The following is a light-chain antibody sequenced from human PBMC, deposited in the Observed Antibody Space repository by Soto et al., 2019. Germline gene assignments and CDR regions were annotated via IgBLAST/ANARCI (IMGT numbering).Light chain of an antibody. Sequence: EIVLTQSPATLSLSPGERATLSCRASQSVSSYLAWYQQKPGQAPRLLIYDASNRATGIPARFSGSGPGNDFTLTISSLEPEDFAVYYCQRRSNWRITFGQGTRLEIK. J-gene: IGKJ5*01. CDR2: DAS. CDR3: QRRSNWRIT. V-gene: IGKV3D-11*02. CDR1: QSVSSY.